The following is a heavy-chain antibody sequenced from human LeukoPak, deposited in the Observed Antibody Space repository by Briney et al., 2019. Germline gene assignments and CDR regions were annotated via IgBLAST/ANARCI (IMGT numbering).Heavy chain of an antibody. CDR3: ARDGVTGYCSGGSCRLPPFAY. D-gene: IGHD2-15*01. V-gene: IGHV1-18*01. CDR1: VYTFTIYS. J-gene: IGHJ4*02. CDR2: ISAYKANT. Sequence: ASVKVSCKASVYTFTIYSIGGVRQAPGQGVGWRGWISAYKANTNHAQKLQGRFTMTTPTSTTTAYMELRRLRSHHTAVYYCARDGVTGYCSGGSCRLPPFAYWGQGTLVTVSS.